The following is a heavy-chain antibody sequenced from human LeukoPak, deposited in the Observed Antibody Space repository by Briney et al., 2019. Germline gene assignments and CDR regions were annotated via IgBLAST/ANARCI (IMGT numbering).Heavy chain of an antibody. V-gene: IGHV3-30-3*01. J-gene: IGHJ4*02. CDR3: ARTPNFDWLLFFDY. D-gene: IGHD3-9*01. Sequence: PGGSLRLSCAASGFTFSSYAMHWVRQAPGKGLEGVAVISYDGSNKYYADSVKGRFTISRDNSKNTLYLQMNSLRAEDTAVYYCARTPNFDWLLFFDYWGQGTLVTVSS. CDR2: ISYDGSNK. CDR1: GFTFSSYA.